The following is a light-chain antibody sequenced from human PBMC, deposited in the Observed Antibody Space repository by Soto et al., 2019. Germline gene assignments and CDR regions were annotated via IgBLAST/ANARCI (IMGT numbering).Light chain of an antibody. CDR1: SSDVGGQNY. CDR3: SSHAGNNNYV. Sequence: QSVLTQPPSASGSPGQSVAISCTGTSSDVGGQNYVPWYQQHPGKAPKLIIYAVTERPSGVPDRFSGSKSGNTASLTVSGLQTEDEAHYYCSSHAGNNNYVFGTGTKATVL. CDR2: AVT. V-gene: IGLV2-8*01. J-gene: IGLJ1*01.